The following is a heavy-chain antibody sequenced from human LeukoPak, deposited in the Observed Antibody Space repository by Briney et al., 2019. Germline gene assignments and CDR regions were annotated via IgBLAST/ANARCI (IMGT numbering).Heavy chain of an antibody. V-gene: IGHV3-72*01. Sequence: GGSLRLSCAASGFTFSDHYMDWVRQAPGKGLGWVGRTRNKANSYTTEYAASVKGRFTIPRADSENSLYLQMNSLKTEDTAVYYCARVRYCSSTTCRGAFDIWGQGTMVTVSS. CDR3: ARVRYCSSTTCRGAFDI. CDR1: GFTFSDHY. D-gene: IGHD2-2*01. J-gene: IGHJ3*02. CDR2: TRNKANSYTT.